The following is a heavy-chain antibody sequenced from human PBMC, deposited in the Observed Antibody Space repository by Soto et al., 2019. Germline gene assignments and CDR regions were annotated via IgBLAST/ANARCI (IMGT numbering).Heavy chain of an antibody. CDR2: IYYSGST. D-gene: IGHD2-8*01. CDR1: GGSISSSSYY. Sequence: EKLCVTYTVSGGSISSSSYYGGWIRQPPGKGLEWIGSIYYSGSTYYNPSLKSRVTISVDTSKNQFSLKLSSVTAADTAVYYCLIQDSAAYAYYYGMAVRGQWP. J-gene: IGHJ6*02. CDR3: LIQDSAAYAYYYGMAV. V-gene: IGHV4-39*01.